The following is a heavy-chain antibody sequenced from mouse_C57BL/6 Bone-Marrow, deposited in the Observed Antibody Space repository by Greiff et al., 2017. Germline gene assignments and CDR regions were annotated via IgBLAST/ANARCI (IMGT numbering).Heavy chain of an antibody. CDR3: ARSCSSYAMDY. CDR1: GYTFTDYY. V-gene: IGHV1-26*01. Sequence: EVQLQQSGPELVKPGASVKISCKASGYTFTDYYMNWVKQSHGKSLEWIGDINPNNGGTSYNQKFKGKATLTVDKSSSTAYMELRSLPSEDSAVYYCARSCSSYAMDYWGQGTSVTVSS. D-gene: IGHD6-1*01. J-gene: IGHJ4*01. CDR2: INPNNGGT.